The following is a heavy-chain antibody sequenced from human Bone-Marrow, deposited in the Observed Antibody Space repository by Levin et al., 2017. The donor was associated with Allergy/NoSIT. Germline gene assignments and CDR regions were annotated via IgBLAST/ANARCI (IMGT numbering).Heavy chain of an antibody. Sequence: GGSLRLSCAASGFTFDDYAMHWVRQAPGKGLEWVSGISWNSDSIGYADSVKGRFTISRDNAKNSLYLQMNSLRAEDTALYYCAKASSYYSSSWTDYYYMDVWGKGSTVTVSS. V-gene: IGHV3-9*01. CDR3: AKASSYYSSSWTDYYYMDV. CDR1: GFTFDDYA. D-gene: IGHD6-13*01. J-gene: IGHJ6*03. CDR2: ISWNSDSI.